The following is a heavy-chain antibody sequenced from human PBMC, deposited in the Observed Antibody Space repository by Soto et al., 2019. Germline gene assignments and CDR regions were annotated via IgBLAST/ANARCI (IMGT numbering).Heavy chain of an antibody. D-gene: IGHD5-18*01. J-gene: IGHJ4*02. Sequence: QVQLVQSGAEVKKPGASVKVSCTASGYTFTNYGISWVRQAPGQGLEWMGWNSAYNGNTNYAQKLQGRVTMTTDTSTSTGYMELRSLRSDDTVVYYCAREGGTAMVGGSKYWGQGTLVTVSS. CDR2: NSAYNGNT. V-gene: IGHV1-18*04. CDR1: GYTFTNYG. CDR3: AREGGTAMVGGSKY.